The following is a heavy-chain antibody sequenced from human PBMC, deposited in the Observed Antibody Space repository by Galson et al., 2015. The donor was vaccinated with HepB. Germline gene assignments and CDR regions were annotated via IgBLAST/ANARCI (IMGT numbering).Heavy chain of an antibody. D-gene: IGHD3-3*01. Sequence: SVKVSCKASGYTFTSYAMHWVRQAPGQRLEWMGWINAGNGNTKYSQKFQGRVTITRDTSASTAYMEPSSLRSEDTAVYYCARGLAGFGVVLYYFDYWGQGTLVTVSS. V-gene: IGHV1-3*01. CDR3: ARGLAGFGVVLYYFDY. CDR2: INAGNGNT. J-gene: IGHJ4*02. CDR1: GYTFTSYA.